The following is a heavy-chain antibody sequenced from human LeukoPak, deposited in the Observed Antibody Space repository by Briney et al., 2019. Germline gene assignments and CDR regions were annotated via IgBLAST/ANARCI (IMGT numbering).Heavy chain of an antibody. CDR3: ARGDNSSGWYPRYFDY. CDR2: ISSRSSYI. D-gene: IGHD6-19*01. Sequence: GGSLRLPCAASGFTFSSYSMNWVPQAPGKGLEWVSSISSRSSYIYYADSVKGRFTISRDNAKNSLYLQMNSLRAEDTAVYYCARGDNSSGWYPRYFDYWGQGTLVTVSS. CDR1: GFTFSSYS. V-gene: IGHV3-21*01. J-gene: IGHJ4*02.